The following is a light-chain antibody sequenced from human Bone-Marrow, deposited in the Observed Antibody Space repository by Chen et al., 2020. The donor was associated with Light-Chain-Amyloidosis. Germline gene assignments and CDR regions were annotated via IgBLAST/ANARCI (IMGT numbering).Light chain of an antibody. J-gene: IGLJ2*01. CDR3: QSYDSSLRGSVV. CDR1: SSNIGNSY. V-gene: IGLV1-51*01. CDR2: DTS. Sequence: QSVLTQPTSVSAAPGQKVTISCSGNSSNIGNSYASWYQQLPGTAPKLLIYDTSTRPSGTPDRFSGSKSGTSASLDISGLLTDDEAEYYCQSYDSSLRGSVVFGGGTKLTVL.